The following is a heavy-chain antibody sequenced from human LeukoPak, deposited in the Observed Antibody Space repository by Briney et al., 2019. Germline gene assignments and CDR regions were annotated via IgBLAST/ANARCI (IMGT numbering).Heavy chain of an antibody. CDR3: ARDTHYDFWSGYSGPWFDP. CDR1: GGSLRRTGYC. D-gene: IGHD3-3*01. CDR2: INHSGST. V-gene: IGHV4-39*07. Sequence: SETLSLTCTVSGGSLRRTGYCWGWIRQPPGKGLEWIGEINHSGSTNYNPSLKSRVTISVDTSKNQFSLKLSSVTAADTAVYYCARDTHYDFWSGYSGPWFDPWGQGTLVTVSS. J-gene: IGHJ5*02.